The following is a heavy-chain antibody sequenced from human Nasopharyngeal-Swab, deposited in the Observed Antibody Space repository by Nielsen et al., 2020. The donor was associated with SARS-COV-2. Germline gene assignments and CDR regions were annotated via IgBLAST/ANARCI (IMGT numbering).Heavy chain of an antibody. CDR3: AKNKAGGGDCYSCYYGMDV. CDR1: GFTFSSYG. D-gene: IGHD2-21*02. Sequence: GESLKITCAASGFTFSSYGMHWVRRAPGKGLEWVAVISYDGSNKYYADSVKGRFTISRDNSKNTLYLQMNSLRAEDTAVYYCAKNKAGGGDCYSCYYGMDVWGQGTTVTVSS. V-gene: IGHV3-30*18. CDR2: ISYDGSNK. J-gene: IGHJ6*02.